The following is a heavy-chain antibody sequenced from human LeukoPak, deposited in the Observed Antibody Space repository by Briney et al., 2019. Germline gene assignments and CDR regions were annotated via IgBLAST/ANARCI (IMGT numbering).Heavy chain of an antibody. V-gene: IGHV3-48*03. CDR1: GFTFRNYE. Sequence: GGSLRLSCAASGFTFRNYEMNWFRQAPGKGLEWVSYISNSGHSINYADSVKGRFTVSKDNAKDSLHLQKNSLTAEDTAVYFCATGNYGNQPHYWGQGTLVTVSS. D-gene: IGHD3-16*01. CDR2: ISNSGHSI. J-gene: IGHJ4*02. CDR3: ATGNYGNQPHY.